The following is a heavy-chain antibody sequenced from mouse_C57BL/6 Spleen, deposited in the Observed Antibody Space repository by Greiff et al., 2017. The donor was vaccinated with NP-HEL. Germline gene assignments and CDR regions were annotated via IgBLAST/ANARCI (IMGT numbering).Heavy chain of an antibody. CDR1: GYTFTSYW. J-gene: IGHJ4*01. D-gene: IGHD1-2*01. V-gene: IGHV1-5*01. CDR3: TRYPDGFSYYAMDY. CDR2: IYPGNSDT. Sequence: EVQLQQSGTVLARPGASVKMSCKTSGYTFTSYWMHWVKQRPGQGLEWIGAIYPGNSDTSYNQKFKGKAKLTAVTSASTAYMELSSLTNEDSAVYYCTRYPDGFSYYAMDYWGQGTSVTVSS.